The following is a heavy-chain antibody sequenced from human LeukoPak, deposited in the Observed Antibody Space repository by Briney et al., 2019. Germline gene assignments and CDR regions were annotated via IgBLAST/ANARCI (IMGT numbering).Heavy chain of an antibody. CDR1: GGSIRSGSYY. J-gene: IGHJ4*02. Sequence: SQTLSLTCTVSGGSIRSGSYYWSWIRRPAGKGLEWIGRIYTSGSTNYNPSLKSRVTISVDTSKNQFSLKLSSVTAADTAVYYCARHVRNYDYVWGSYRQYYFDYWGQGTLVTVSS. CDR3: ARHVRNYDYVWGSYRQYYFDY. D-gene: IGHD3-16*02. V-gene: IGHV4-61*02. CDR2: IYTSGST.